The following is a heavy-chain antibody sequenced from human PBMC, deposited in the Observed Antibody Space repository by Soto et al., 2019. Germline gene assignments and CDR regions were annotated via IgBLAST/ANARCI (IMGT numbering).Heavy chain of an antibody. D-gene: IGHD6-25*01. CDR2: IYYSGST. Sequence: QLQLQESGPGLVKPSETLSLTCTVSGGSISSSSYYWGWIRQPTGKGLEWSGSIYYSGSTFYSPSLRSRVTISVDTSKNQFSLRLSSVTAADTAVYYCAREYSSAPDYWGQGTLVTVSS. CDR1: GGSISSSSYY. CDR3: AREYSSAPDY. V-gene: IGHV4-39*02. J-gene: IGHJ4*02.